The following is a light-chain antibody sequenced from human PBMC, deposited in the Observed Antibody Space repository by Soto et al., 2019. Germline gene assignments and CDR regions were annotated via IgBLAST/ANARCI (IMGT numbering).Light chain of an antibody. J-gene: IGLJ1*01. Sequence: QSVLTQPASVSGSLGQSITISCTGTSSDVGGYEFVSWYQQHPGKAPKLMIYEVSNRPSGVSSRFSGSKSGNTASLTISGLQAEDEADYYCGSYTGSIYVFGTGTKVTVL. CDR3: GSYTGSIYV. V-gene: IGLV2-14*01. CDR1: SSDVGGYEF. CDR2: EVS.